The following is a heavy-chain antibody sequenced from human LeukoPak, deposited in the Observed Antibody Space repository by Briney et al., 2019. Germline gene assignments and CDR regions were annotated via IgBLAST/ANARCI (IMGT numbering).Heavy chain of an antibody. CDR2: ISSSRSYT. CDR1: GSSISRSGYY. D-gene: IGHD3-22*01. J-gene: IGHJ4*02. CDR3: ARLTYYYDSSGYYLFDY. V-gene: IGHV3-11*03. Sequence: LSLTCTVSGSSISRSGYYWSWIRQAPGKGLEWVSYISSSRSYTNYADSVKARFTISRDNAKNSLYLQMNSLRAEDTAVYHCARLTYYYDSSGYYLFDYWGQGTLVTVSS.